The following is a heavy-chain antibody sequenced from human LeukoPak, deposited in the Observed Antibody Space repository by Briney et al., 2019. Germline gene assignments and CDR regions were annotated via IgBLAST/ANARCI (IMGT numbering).Heavy chain of an antibody. CDR1: GFDFSQYY. CDR3: ARASRPEDFWSGYYQGYFDY. J-gene: IGHJ4*02. Sequence: EGSLRLSCTASGFDFSQYYMNWIRQSPERGLEWVSYISPNGISRKFYVESVKGRFSISRDNVKNTLYLQMGSLRAEDMAVYYCARASRPEDFWSGYYQGYFDYWGQGTLVTVSS. V-gene: IGHV3-11*04. CDR2: ISPNGISRK. D-gene: IGHD3-3*01.